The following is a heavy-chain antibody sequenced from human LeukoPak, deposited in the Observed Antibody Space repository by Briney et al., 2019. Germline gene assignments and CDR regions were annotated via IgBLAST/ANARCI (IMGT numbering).Heavy chain of an antibody. CDR1: GFTFSDYS. V-gene: IGHV3-21*01. CDR3: ARDGVQDDAFDI. J-gene: IGHJ3*02. D-gene: IGHD3-16*01. Sequence: GGSLRLSCAASGFTFSDYSMTWVRQAPGKGLEWVSSISSSSSYIYYADSVKGRFTISRDNAKNSLYLQMNSLRVEDTAVYYCARDGVQDDAFDIWGQGTMVTVSS. CDR2: ISSSSSYI.